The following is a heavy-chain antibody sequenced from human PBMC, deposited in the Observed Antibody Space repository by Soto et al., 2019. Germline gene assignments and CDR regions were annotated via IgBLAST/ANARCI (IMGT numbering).Heavy chain of an antibody. CDR1: GYTFTSYG. CDR3: ARDSSGWYALNYYYYGMDV. V-gene: IGHV1-18*01. J-gene: IGHJ6*02. Sequence: ASVKVSCKASGYTFTSYGISWVRQAPGQGLEWMGWISAYNGNTDYAQKLQGRVTMTTDTSTSTAYMELRSLRSDDTAVYYCARDSSGWYALNYYYYGMDVWGQGTTVTVSS. D-gene: IGHD6-19*01. CDR2: ISAYNGNT.